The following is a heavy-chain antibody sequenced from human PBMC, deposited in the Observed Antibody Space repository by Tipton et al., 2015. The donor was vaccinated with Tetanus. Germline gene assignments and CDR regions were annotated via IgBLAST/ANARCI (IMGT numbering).Heavy chain of an antibody. V-gene: IGHV3-30*01. D-gene: IGHD3-3*01. CDR1: GFTFGHHA. CDR3: ARGSSPISGVIIIPNYFDS. Sequence: SLRLSCVGSGFTFGHHALHWVRQAPGKGLEWVAVISFDGADHYYADSVKGRLTMSRDNSKNTMNFQLNSLTPEDTAVYYCARGSSPISGVIIIPNYFDSWGRGTLVTVSS. J-gene: IGHJ4*02. CDR2: ISFDGADH.